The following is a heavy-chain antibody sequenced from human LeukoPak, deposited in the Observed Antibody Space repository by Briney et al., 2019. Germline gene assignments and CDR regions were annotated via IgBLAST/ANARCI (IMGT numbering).Heavy chain of an antibody. CDR2: ISYDGSNK. CDR1: GFTFSSYA. J-gene: IGHJ4*02. Sequence: GGSLRLSCAASGFTFSSYAMHWVRQAPGKGLEWVAVISYDGSNKYYADSVKGRFTISRDNSKNTLYLQMSSLRAEDTAVYYCAREGVVVTASFDYWGQGTLVTVSS. CDR3: AREGVVVTASFDY. D-gene: IGHD2-21*02. V-gene: IGHV3-30-3*01.